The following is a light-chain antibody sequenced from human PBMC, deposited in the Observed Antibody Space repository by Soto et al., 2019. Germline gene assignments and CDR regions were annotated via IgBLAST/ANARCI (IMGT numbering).Light chain of an antibody. CDR2: GAS. CDR3: QQYGNSPWT. V-gene: IGKV3-20*01. CDR1: QTVDHAY. J-gene: IGKJ1*01. Sequence: VLTQSPGILSLSLGDRATLSCRASQTVDHAYVAWYQQRPGQAPSLLVYGASTRATDVPERFSGSGSGTDFTLTISRLEPEDSAVYYCQQYGNSPWTFDQGTKVEIK.